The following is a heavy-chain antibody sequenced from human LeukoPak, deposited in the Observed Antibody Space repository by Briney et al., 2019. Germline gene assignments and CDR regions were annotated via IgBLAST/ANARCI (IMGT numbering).Heavy chain of an antibody. CDR3: ARRTVPGRPGY. CDR1: GFTVSTND. J-gene: IGHJ4*02. CDR2: IYSSGFT. Sequence: GGSLRLSCAASGFTVSTNDMGWVRQAPGKGLEWVSLIYSSGFTHYTDSVKGRFSISRGNSKNTVSLQMSSLRAEDTAVYYCARRTVPGRPGYWGQGTLVTVSS. V-gene: IGHV3-66*04. D-gene: IGHD6-6*01.